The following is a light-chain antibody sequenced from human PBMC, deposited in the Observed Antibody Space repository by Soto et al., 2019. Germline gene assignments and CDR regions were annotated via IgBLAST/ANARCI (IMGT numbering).Light chain of an antibody. CDR3: QQYSSYSRT. Sequence: DIQMTQSPSTLPASVGDRVTITCRASQSISSWLAWYQQKPGKAPKLLIYDASSLESGVPSRFSGSGSGTEFTLTISSLQHDDFATYHCQQYSSYSRTFGQGTKVEIK. CDR1: QSISSW. J-gene: IGKJ1*01. CDR2: DAS. V-gene: IGKV1-5*01.